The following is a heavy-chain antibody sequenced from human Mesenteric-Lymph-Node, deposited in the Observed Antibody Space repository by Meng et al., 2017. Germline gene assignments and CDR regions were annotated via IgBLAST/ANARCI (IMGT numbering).Heavy chain of an antibody. Sequence: GGSLRLSCAASGFTFSNAWMSWVRQAPGKGLEWVGRIKSKTDGGTTDYAAPVKGRFTISRDDSKNTLYLQMNSLKTEDTAVYFCSTEAHYDTLTGQYYFDFWGQGTLVTVSS. CDR2: IKSKTDGGTT. V-gene: IGHV3-15*01. CDR3: STEAHYDTLTGQYYFDF. J-gene: IGHJ4*02. D-gene: IGHD3-9*01. CDR1: GFTFSNAW.